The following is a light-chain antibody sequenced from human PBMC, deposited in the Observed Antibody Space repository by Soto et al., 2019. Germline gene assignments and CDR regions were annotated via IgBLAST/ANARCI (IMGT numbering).Light chain of an antibody. CDR2: AAS. J-gene: IGKJ3*01. CDR1: QSIRSS. CDR3: QQRYSTTFT. Sequence: EIQMTQSPSSMSAPVGDRVTIICRTSQSIRSSLNWYQQKPGKAPNLLIYAASRLQSGVPSRFSGSGSGTDFTLTISSLQPADLATYYCQQRYSTTFTFGPGTKVDIK. V-gene: IGKV1-39*01.